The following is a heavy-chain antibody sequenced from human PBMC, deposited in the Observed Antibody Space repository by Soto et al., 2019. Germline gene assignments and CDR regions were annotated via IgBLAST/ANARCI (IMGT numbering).Heavy chain of an antibody. CDR1: GFTFSNYW. CDR2: IDSDGNHT. J-gene: IGHJ4*02. V-gene: IGHV3-74*01. Sequence: EVQLVESGGGLVQPGGSLRLSCAASGFTFSNYWMHWVRQVPGKGLVWVSHIDSDGNHTTYADSVKGRFTISRDNAKNTVYRQMNSLRAEDTAVYYCVRDDVGVGIDYWGLGTLVTVSS. CDR3: VRDDVGVGIDY. D-gene: IGHD1-26*01.